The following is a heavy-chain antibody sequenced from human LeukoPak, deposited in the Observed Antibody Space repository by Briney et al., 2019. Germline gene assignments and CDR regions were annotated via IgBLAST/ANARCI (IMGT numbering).Heavy chain of an antibody. CDR3: AKDRPRFDY. D-gene: IGHD6-6*01. CDR1: GFPFSSYA. Sequence: TGGSLRLSCAASGFPFSSYAMSWVRQAPGKGLEWVSAITDSGGSTYYADSVKGRFLISRDNSKNTLYLQMNSLRAEDTAVYYCAKDRPRFDYWGQGTLVTVSS. V-gene: IGHV3-23*01. J-gene: IGHJ4*02. CDR2: ITDSGGST.